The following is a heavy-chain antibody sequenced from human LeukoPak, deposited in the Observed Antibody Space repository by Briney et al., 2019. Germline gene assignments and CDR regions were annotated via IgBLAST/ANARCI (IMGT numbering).Heavy chain of an antibody. J-gene: IGHJ3*02. Sequence: ASVKVSCKASGYTFTSYAISWVRQAPGQGLEWMGGIIPIFGTANYAQKFQGRVTITADESTSTAYMELSSLRSEDTAVYYCAYSGSYLDAFDIWGQGTMVTVSS. CDR1: GYTFTSYA. CDR3: AYSGSYLDAFDI. CDR2: IIPIFGTA. V-gene: IGHV1-69*13. D-gene: IGHD1-26*01.